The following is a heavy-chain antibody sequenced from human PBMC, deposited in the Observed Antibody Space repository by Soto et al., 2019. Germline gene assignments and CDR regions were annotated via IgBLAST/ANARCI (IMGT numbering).Heavy chain of an antibody. CDR3: ASSFEYSSSFNSPNWFDP. CDR1: GGSFSGYY. J-gene: IGHJ5*02. Sequence: SETLSLTCAVYGGSFSGYYWSWIRQPPGNGLEWIGEINHSGSTNYNPSLKSRVTISVDTSKNQFSLKLSSVTAADTAVYYCASSFEYSSSFNSPNWFDPWGQGTLVTVSS. CDR2: INHSGST. V-gene: IGHV4-34*01. D-gene: IGHD6-13*01.